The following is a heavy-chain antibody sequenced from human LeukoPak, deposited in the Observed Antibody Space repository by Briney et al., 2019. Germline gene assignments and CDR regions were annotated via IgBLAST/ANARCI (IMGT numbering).Heavy chain of an antibody. Sequence: SETLSLTCSVSGGSISNYFWSWIRQPPGKGLECIGFIYYSETTNYNPSFKSRVTISLDTSKNQFSLKLSSVTAADTAIYYCARDFSSSSTVYYYYYMDVWGKGTTVTVSS. V-gene: IGHV4-59*12. CDR3: ARDFSSSSTVYYYYYMDV. J-gene: IGHJ6*03. CDR2: IYYSETT. D-gene: IGHD6-6*01. CDR1: GGSISNYF.